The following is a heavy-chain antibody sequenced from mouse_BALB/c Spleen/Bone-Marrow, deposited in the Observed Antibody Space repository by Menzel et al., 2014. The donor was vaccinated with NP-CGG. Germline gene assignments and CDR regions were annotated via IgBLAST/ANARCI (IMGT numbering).Heavy chain of an antibody. CDR2: INPGGGGT. Sequence: VQLQQSGAELVRSGNSVKVSCKASGYAFTNYLIEWVKQRPGQGLEWIGVINPGGGGTNYNEKFKGKATLTADKSSSTAYMQLSSLTSDDSAVYFCAREVRRNYAMDYWGQGTSVTVSS. CDR3: AREVRRNYAMDY. V-gene: IGHV1-54*03. J-gene: IGHJ4*01. CDR1: GYAFTNYL. D-gene: IGHD2-14*01.